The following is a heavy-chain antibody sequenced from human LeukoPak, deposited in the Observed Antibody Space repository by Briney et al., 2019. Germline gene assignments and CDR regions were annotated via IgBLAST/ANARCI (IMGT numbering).Heavy chain of an antibody. Sequence: PGGSLRLSCAASGFTFSSYSMNWVRQAPGKGLEWVSSISSSSSYIYYADSVKGRFTFSRDNAKNSLYLQMNSLRAEDTAVYYCARSARDIVLMVYGRYFQHWGQGTLVTVSS. J-gene: IGHJ1*01. D-gene: IGHD2-8*01. V-gene: IGHV3-21*01. CDR3: ARSARDIVLMVYGRYFQH. CDR1: GFTFSSYS. CDR2: ISSSSSYI.